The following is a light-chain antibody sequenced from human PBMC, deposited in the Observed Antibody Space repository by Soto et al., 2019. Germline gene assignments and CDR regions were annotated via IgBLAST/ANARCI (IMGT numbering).Light chain of an antibody. J-gene: IGLJ1*01. CDR1: SSDVGGYNY. V-gene: IGLV2-14*01. CDR3: SSYTSSSTLLYV. CDR2: DVS. Sequence: QSALTQPASVSGSPGQSITISCTGTSSDVGGYNYVSWYQQHPGKAPKLMIYDVSNRPSAVSNRFSGSKSGNTASLTISWLQSEDEADYYCSSYTSSSTLLYVFGTGTKLTVL.